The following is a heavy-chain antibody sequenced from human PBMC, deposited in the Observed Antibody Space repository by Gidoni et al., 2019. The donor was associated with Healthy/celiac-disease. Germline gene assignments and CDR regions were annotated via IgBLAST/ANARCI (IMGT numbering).Heavy chain of an antibody. CDR1: GFTFSSYS. J-gene: IGHJ3*02. D-gene: IGHD3-22*01. CDR2: ISSSSSYI. V-gene: IGHV3-21*01. CDR3: ARDRGITMIVGDAFDI. Sequence: EVQLVESWGGLVKPGGSLRLSCAASGFTFSSYSMNWVRQAPGKGLEWVSSISSSSSYIYYADSVKGRFTISRDNAKNSLYLQMNSLRAEDTAVYYCARDRGITMIVGDAFDIWGQGTMVTVSS.